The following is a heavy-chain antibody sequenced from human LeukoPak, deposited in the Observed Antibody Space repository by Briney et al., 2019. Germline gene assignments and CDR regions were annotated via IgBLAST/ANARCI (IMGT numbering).Heavy chain of an antibody. J-gene: IGHJ4*02. CDR2: IYTSGST. D-gene: IGHD3-9*01. Sequence: SETLSLTCTVSGGSISSYYWSWIRQPAGRGLEWIGRIYTSGSTNYNPSLKSRVTMSVDTSKNQFSLKLSSVTAADTAVYYCAREATADILTGYYTSPHFDYWGQGTLVTVSS. V-gene: IGHV4-4*07. CDR1: GGSISSYY. CDR3: AREATADILTGYYTSPHFDY.